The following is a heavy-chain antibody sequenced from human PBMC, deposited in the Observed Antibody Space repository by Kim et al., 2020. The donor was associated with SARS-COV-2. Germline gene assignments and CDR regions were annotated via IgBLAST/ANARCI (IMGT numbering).Heavy chain of an antibody. CDR3: ARVSLGSSSWYYFDY. Sequence: ADSLKGRFTTSRDNAKNSLYLQMSSLRADDTAVYYCARVSLGSSSWYYFDYWGQGTLVTVSS. V-gene: IGHV3-11*05. D-gene: IGHD6-13*01. J-gene: IGHJ4*02.